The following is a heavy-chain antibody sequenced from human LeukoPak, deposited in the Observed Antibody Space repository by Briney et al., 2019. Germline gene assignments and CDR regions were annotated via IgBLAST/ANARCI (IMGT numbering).Heavy chain of an antibody. Sequence: SETLSLTCAVYGGSFSGYYWSWIRQPPGKGLEWIGEIKHSGSTNYNPSLKSRVTISVDTSKNQFSLKLSSVTAADTVIYYCARAVSGRFDYWGQGTLVTVSS. D-gene: IGHD6-19*01. CDR3: ARAVSGRFDY. CDR2: IKHSGST. V-gene: IGHV4-34*01. CDR1: GGSFSGYY. J-gene: IGHJ4*02.